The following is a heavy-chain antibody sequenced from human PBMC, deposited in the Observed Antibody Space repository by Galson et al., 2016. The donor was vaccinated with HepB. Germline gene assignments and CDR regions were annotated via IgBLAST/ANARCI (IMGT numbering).Heavy chain of an antibody. D-gene: IGHD2-21*02. V-gene: IGHV3-23*01. Sequence: SLRLSCAASGYTFSNYAMNWVRLAPGKGLDWVSGIRGTGGTTYYADSVKGRFTISRDNSKNTLYLQMYSLTAEDTAIYYCAKDSVARAYCNGDCYWGQGTLVTVSS. CDR2: IRGTGGTT. CDR3: AKDSVARAYCNGDCY. CDR1: GYTFSNYA. J-gene: IGHJ4*02.